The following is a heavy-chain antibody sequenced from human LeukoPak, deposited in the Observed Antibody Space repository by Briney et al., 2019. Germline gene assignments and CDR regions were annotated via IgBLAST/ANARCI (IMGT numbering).Heavy chain of an antibody. CDR2: IIPIFGTA. CDR1: GGTFIKYA. Sequence: VKVSFKSSGGTFIKYAISWVGQAPGQGGEGMGGIIPIFGTANYAQKFQGRVTITADESTSTAYMELSSLRSEDTAVYYCARPTSTGYSYGYGYWGQGTLVTVSS. J-gene: IGHJ4*02. V-gene: IGHV1-69*01. CDR3: ARPTSTGYSYGYGY. D-gene: IGHD5-18*01.